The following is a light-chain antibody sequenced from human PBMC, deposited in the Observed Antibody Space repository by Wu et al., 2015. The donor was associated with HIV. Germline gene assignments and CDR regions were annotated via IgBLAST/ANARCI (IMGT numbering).Light chain of an antibody. V-gene: IGKV3-15*01. J-gene: IGKJ1*01. CDR1: ESITNT. CDR2: GAS. CDR3: QQYKDWPGT. Sequence: EIVMTQSPVTLSVSPGERATLSCRASESITNTLAWYQQIPARAPRILIHGASTRAPGVSDRFSGSGSGTEFTLTISSVQSEDFAIYYCQQYKDWPGTFGQGTKVDVK.